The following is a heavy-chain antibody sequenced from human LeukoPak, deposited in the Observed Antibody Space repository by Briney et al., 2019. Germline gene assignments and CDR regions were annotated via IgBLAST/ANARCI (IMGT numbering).Heavy chain of an antibody. D-gene: IGHD3-3*01. J-gene: IGHJ4*02. V-gene: IGHV3-7*01. CDR3: ARDFWH. Sequence: PGGSLRLSCAASGFTFSSYWMSWVRQAPGKGLEWVANIKQDGSEKYYVDSVKGRFTISRDNSLQMNSLRPDDTAVYYCARDFWHWGQGTLVTVSS. CDR1: GFTFSSYW. CDR2: IKQDGSEK.